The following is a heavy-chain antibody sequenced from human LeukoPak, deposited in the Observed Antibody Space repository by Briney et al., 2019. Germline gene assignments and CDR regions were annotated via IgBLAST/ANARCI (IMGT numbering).Heavy chain of an antibody. Sequence: GGSLRLSCAASGFTFSSHWMHWVRQAPGKGLVWVSRINTDESRTSYADPVKGRFTISRDNAKNTLFLQMNSLRAEDTAVYYCARVRSGSYNWFDPWGQGTLVTVSS. D-gene: IGHD1-26*01. J-gene: IGHJ5*02. V-gene: IGHV3-74*01. CDR2: INTDESRT. CDR3: ARVRSGSYNWFDP. CDR1: GFTFSSHW.